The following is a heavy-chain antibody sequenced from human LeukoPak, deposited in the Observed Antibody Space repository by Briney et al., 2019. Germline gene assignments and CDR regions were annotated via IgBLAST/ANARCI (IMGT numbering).Heavy chain of an antibody. D-gene: IGHD3-10*02. CDR1: GVSISSSNSY. CDR3: ARRDGVRAFDI. V-gene: IGHV4-39*01. J-gene: IGHJ3*02. Sequence: SETLSLTCTVSGVSISSSNSYWGWIRQPPGKGLEWIGSIYYSGNTYYNASLKSQVSISIDTSKNQFSLKLSSVTAADTAVYYCARRDGVRAFDIWGQGTMVTVSS. CDR2: IYYSGNT.